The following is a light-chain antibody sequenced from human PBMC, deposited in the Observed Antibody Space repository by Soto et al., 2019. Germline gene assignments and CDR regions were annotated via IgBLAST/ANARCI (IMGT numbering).Light chain of an antibody. J-gene: IGLJ2*01. V-gene: IGLV2-14*01. CDR2: DVS. CDR3: SSYRSSSTPVV. CDR1: SSDVGGYNY. Sequence: QSALTQPASVSGSPGQSITISCTGTSSDVGGYNYVSWYQQHPGKAPKLMLYDVSNRPSGVSNRFSASKSGNTASLTISGLQAEDEADYCCSSYRSSSTPVVFGGGTKLTVL.